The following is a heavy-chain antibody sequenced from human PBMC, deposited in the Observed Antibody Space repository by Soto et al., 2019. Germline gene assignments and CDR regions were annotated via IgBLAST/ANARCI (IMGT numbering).Heavy chain of an antibody. CDR3: ARDPREPERYYYYYGMDV. CDR1: GFTFSSYG. D-gene: IGHD1-26*01. CDR2: IWYDGSNK. V-gene: IGHV3-33*01. Sequence: QVQLVESGGGVVQPGRSLRLSCAASGFTFSSYGMHWVRQAPGKGLEWVAVIWYDGSNKYYADSVKGRFTISRDNSKNTXYLQMSSLGAEDTAVYYCARDPREPERYYYYYGMDVWGQGTTVTVSS. J-gene: IGHJ6*02.